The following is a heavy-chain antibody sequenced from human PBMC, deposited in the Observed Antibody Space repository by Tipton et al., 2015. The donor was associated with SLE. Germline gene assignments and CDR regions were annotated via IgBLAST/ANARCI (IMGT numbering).Heavy chain of an antibody. Sequence: TLSLTCTVSGGSISSYYWSWIRQPPGKGLEWIGYIYTSGSTNYNPSLQSRVTISVDTSKNQFSLKLSSVTAADTAVYYCARATVTRDAFDIWGQGTMVTDSS. CDR2: IYTSGST. CDR1: GGSISSYY. J-gene: IGHJ3*02. V-gene: IGHV4-4*08. D-gene: IGHD4-17*01. CDR3: ARATVTRDAFDI.